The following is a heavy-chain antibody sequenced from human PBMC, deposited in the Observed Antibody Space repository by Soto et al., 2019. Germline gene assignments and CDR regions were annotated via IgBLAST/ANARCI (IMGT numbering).Heavy chain of an antibody. CDR3: ARGYSSSWGYYYYMDV. CDR2: INPNSGGT. V-gene: IGHV1-2*04. J-gene: IGHJ6*03. CDR1: GYTFTGYY. D-gene: IGHD6-13*01. Sequence: GASVKVSCKASGYTFTGYYMHWVRQAPGQGLEWMGWINPNSGGTNYAQKFQGWVTMTRDTSISTAYMELSRLRSDDTAVYYCARGYSSSWGYYYYMDVWGKGTTVTVS.